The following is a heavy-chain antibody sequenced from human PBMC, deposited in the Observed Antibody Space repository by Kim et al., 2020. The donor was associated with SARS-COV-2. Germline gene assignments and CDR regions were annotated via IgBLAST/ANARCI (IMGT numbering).Heavy chain of an antibody. CDR2: DGRIT. Sequence: DGRITTYADAVRGRYTNSRDNAKNTAYLQMNSLRADDTGLYYCARDNPDYWGQGTQVTVSS. CDR3: ARDNPDY. V-gene: IGHV3-74*01. J-gene: IGHJ4*02.